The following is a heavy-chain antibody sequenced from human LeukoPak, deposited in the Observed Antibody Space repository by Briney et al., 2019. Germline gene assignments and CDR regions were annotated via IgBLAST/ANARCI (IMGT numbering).Heavy chain of an antibody. Sequence: GGSLRLSCAASGFTFSSYAMSWVPQAPGKGLEWVSSISSCGFTTYYAASVRGRFTISRDNAKNTLYLKMNSLRAEDRAVYLCAKRGGITLAGFDYWGQGTLVTVSS. CDR3: AKRGGITLAGFDY. CDR1: GFTFSSYA. J-gene: IGHJ4*02. CDR2: ISSCGFTT. D-gene: IGHD6-19*01. V-gene: IGHV3-23*01.